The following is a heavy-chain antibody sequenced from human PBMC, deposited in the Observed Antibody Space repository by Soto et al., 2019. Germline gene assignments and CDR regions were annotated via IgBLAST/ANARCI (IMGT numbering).Heavy chain of an antibody. Sequence: EVQLVESGGGLVQPGRSLRLSCAASGFTFDDYAMHWVRQAPGKGLEWVSGISWNSGSIGYADSVKGRFTISRDNAKKSRELQMNSLRAEYTDLYYSAKDISGGSSYYFDYWGQGTLVTASS. CDR2: ISWNSGSI. V-gene: IGHV3-9*01. CDR3: AKDISGGSSYYFDY. D-gene: IGHD6-6*01. J-gene: IGHJ4*02. CDR1: GFTFDDYA.